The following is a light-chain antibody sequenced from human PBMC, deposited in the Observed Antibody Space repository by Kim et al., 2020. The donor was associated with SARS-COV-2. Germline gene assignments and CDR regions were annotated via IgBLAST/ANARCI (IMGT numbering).Light chain of an antibody. V-gene: IGLV3-1*01. CDR3: QAWDSSTAHV. J-gene: IGLJ1*01. CDR2: QDT. Sequence: KYASWYQQKPGQSPVLVIYQDTKRPSGIPERFSGSNSGNTATLTISGTQAMDEADYYCQAWDSSTAHVFGTGTKITVL. CDR1: KY.